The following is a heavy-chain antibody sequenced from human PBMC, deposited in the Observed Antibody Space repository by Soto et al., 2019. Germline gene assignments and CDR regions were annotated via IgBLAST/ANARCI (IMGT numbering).Heavy chain of an antibody. CDR1: GFTFSTFW. V-gene: IGHV3-74*01. CDR3: ARDFDY. Sequence: GGSLRLSCEASGFTFSTFWMHWVRQAPGKGLVWVSRINSDGSSTNYADSVKGRVTISRDNAKNMLYLQMNSLRAEDTAVYYCARDFDYWGQGTLVTVSS. CDR2: INSDGSST. J-gene: IGHJ4*02.